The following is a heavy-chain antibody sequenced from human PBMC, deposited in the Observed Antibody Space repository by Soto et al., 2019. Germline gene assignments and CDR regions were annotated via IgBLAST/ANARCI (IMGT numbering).Heavy chain of an antibody. Sequence: QVQLQQLGAGLLKPSETLSLTCAVYGGSFSGYYWSWIRQPPGKGLEWSGEINHSGSTNYNPSLKSRVTISVDPSKNQFSLRLSSVTAADTAVYYCARATRGTPANYYYYMDVWGKGTTVTVSS. CDR1: GGSFSGYY. CDR2: INHSGST. CDR3: ARATRGTPANYYYYMDV. D-gene: IGHD3-10*01. J-gene: IGHJ6*03. V-gene: IGHV4-34*01.